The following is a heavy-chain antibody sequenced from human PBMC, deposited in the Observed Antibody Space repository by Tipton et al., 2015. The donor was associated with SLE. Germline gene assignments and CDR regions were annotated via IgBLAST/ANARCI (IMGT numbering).Heavy chain of an antibody. V-gene: IGHV4-59*01. CDR3: VRGTENNWKPRFDL. Sequence: TLSLTCTISGGSINLYYWSWIRQPPGKGLEWIGYIFYTGVTNHNPSLKSRVAMSIDTSKKQFSLKLNNVTAAGTAVYYCVRGTENNWKPRFDLWGQGILVTVSS. CDR2: IFYTGVT. J-gene: IGHJ4*02. D-gene: IGHD1-20*01. CDR1: GGSINLYY.